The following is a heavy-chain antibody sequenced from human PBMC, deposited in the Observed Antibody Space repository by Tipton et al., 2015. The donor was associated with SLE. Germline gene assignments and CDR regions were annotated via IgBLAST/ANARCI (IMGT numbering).Heavy chain of an antibody. J-gene: IGHJ4*02. CDR3: ARDPDILTGPLD. Sequence: TLSLTCVVSDYSIRSNYFWAWIRQPPGKGLEWIGNIYHSGTTYYNPSLKSRVTMSVDTSKSQFSLKLSSVTAADTAVYYCARDPDILTGPLDWGQGTLVTVSS. CDR1: DYSIRSNYF. CDR2: IYHSGTT. V-gene: IGHV4-38-2*02. D-gene: IGHD3-9*01.